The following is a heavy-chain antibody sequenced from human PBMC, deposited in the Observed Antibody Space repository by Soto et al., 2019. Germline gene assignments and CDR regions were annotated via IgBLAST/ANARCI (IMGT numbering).Heavy chain of an antibody. CDR3: ARDLGGYSSRFDL. D-gene: IGHD5-18*01. V-gene: IGHV3-21*01. CDR1: GFTFSTYG. CDR2: ISSSSTYT. Sequence: GGSLRLSCAASGFTFSTYGMNWVRQAPGKGLEWVSAISSSSTYTYYADSLKGRFTISRDNAKNPLFLQMNSLRTEDTAVYYCARDLGGYSSRFDLWGRGTLVTVSS. J-gene: IGHJ2*01.